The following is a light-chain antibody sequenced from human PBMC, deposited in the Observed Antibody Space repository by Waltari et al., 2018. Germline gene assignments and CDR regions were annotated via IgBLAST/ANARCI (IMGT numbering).Light chain of an antibody. CDR1: QSISRH. CDR2: AAS. CDR3: QQSYTSPRT. V-gene: IGKV1-39*01. J-gene: IGKJ1*01. Sequence: DIQMTQSPPSLSASVGDRVTITCRASQSISRHLNWYQQKPGKAPKLLIYAASSLQSGVPSRFSGFGSGTDFPLTVSSLQPEDFATYYCQQSYTSPRTFGQGTKVEIK.